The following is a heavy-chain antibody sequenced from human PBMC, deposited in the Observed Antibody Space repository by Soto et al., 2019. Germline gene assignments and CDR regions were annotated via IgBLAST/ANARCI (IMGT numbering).Heavy chain of an antibody. D-gene: IGHD1-1*01. J-gene: IGHJ6*02. Sequence: QVQLVQSGAEVKKPGASVKVSCKASGYTFTSYDINWVRQATGQGLEWMGWMNPNSGNTGYAQKSQGRVTMTRNTSLTTAYRELSSRGSEDTAVYYCAREITTRGMDVWGQGTTVTVSS. CDR1: GYTFTSYD. V-gene: IGHV1-8*01. CDR3: AREITTRGMDV. CDR2: MNPNSGNT.